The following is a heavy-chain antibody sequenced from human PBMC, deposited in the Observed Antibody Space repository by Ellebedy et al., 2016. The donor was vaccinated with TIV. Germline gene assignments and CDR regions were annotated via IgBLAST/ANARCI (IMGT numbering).Heavy chain of an antibody. D-gene: IGHD4-17*01. CDR1: GFSFRSYW. J-gene: IGHJ5*02. CDR3: ARRGSYGDYAVQVNSWFDR. Sequence: ETLSLTCAASGFSFRSYWMSWVRQAPGKGLEWVANIYQDGSDQYYVDSVKGRFTISRDNANKSLFLQMNSLRVEDTAVYYCARRGSYGDYAVQVNSWFDRWGRGTLVTVSS. V-gene: IGHV3-7*01. CDR2: IYQDGSDQ.